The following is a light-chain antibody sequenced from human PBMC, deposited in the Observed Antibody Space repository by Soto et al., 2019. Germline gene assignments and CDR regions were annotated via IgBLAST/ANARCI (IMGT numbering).Light chain of an antibody. CDR2: SAS. V-gene: IGKV1-39*01. Sequence: DIQITQSPASLSSSLLDIVTITCRASQSIDTYLNWYQQKPGRAPKFLMYSASSLQSRVPSRFSARGSGTDFTLTISSLQPEDFATYYCRQSFTAPLTFGGGTKVDI. J-gene: IGKJ4*01. CDR1: QSIDTY. CDR3: RQSFTAPLT.